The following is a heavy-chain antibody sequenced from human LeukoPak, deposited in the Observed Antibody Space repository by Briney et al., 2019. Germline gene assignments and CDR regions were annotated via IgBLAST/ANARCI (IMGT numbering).Heavy chain of an antibody. D-gene: IGHD3-22*01. V-gene: IGHV3-48*04. CDR2: ISSSGSTI. CDR1: GFTFSSYS. CDR3: ARVEYYDSSGYPFDY. J-gene: IGHJ4*02. Sequence: GGSLRLSCVASGFTFSSYSLNWVRQAPGKGLEWVSYISSSGSTIYYADSVKGRFTISRDNAKNSLYLQMNSLRAEDTAVYYCARVEYYDSSGYPFDYWGQGTLVTVSS.